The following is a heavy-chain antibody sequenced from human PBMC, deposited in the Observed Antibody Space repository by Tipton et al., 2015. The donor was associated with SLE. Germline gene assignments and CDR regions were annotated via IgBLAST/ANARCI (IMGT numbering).Heavy chain of an antibody. J-gene: IGHJ4*02. V-gene: IGHV4-61*01. CDR2: IYSSGST. CDR3: AGALRWSHFDY. CDR1: GGSISSGHYY. D-gene: IGHD6-13*01. Sequence: ILSLTCTVSGGSISSGHYYWNWIRQPPGKGLEWIGNIYSSGSTNYNPSLKTRVTISIDTSTNRFSLKLTSVTAADTAVYYCAGALRWSHFDYWGQGNLVAVS.